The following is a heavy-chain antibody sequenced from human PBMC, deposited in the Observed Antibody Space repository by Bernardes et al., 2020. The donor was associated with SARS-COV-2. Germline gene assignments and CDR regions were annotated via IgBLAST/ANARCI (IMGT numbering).Heavy chain of an antibody. CDR2: ISGNGGST. CDR1: GFTVSSNY. J-gene: IGHJ3*01. V-gene: IGHV3-23*01. CDR3: AKGGFGSGAYYTVFNV. D-gene: IGHD3-10*01. Sequence: GGSLRLSCAASGFTVSSNYMSWVRQAPGKGLEWVSAISGNGGSTYYADPVKGRFTISRDNSKNTLYLQMNSLRAEDTAVYYCAKGGFGSGAYYTVFNVWGQGTMVTVSS.